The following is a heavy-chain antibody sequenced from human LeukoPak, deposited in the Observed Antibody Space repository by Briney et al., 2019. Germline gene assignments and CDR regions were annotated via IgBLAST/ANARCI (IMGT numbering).Heavy chain of an antibody. D-gene: IGHD3-22*01. Sequence: PSETLSLTCTVSGGSISSYYWSWIRQPPGKGLEWIGYIYYSGSTNYNPSLKSRVTISVDTSKNQFSLKLSSVTAADTAMYYCARVQTYYYDSSGYSGMYYFDYWGQGTLVTVSS. V-gene: IGHV4-59*01. CDR1: GGSISSYY. J-gene: IGHJ4*02. CDR3: ARVQTYYYDSSGYSGMYYFDY. CDR2: IYYSGST.